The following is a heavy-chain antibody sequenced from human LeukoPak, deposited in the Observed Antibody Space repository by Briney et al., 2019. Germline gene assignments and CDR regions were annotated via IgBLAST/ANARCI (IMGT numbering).Heavy chain of an antibody. J-gene: IGHJ5*02. Sequence: GGSLTLSCAASGFTFCSYGIHWVRQAPGKGLEWVAFIRYDGSNKYYADSVKGLFTISRDNSKNTLYLQMNSLRAEDTAVCYCAKDVEGYCSSTSCYGIDPWGQGTLVTVSS. CDR2: IRYDGSNK. D-gene: IGHD2-2*01. CDR3: AKDVEGYCSSTSCYGIDP. CDR1: GFTFCSYG. V-gene: IGHV3-30*02.